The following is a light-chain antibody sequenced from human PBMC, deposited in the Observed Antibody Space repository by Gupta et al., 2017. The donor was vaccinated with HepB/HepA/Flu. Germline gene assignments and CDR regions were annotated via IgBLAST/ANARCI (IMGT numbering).Light chain of an antibody. Sequence: QSALTQPASVSVSPGQSITISCTGTSSDVGNYNLVSWYQQHPGKAPKLIIYEVTKRPSGVSNRFSGSKSGNTASLTISGLQAEDEADYYCCSYAGSSTPNWVFGGGTKLTVL. CDR2: EVT. CDR1: SSDVGNYNL. CDR3: CSYAGSSTPNWV. J-gene: IGLJ3*02. V-gene: IGLV2-23*02.